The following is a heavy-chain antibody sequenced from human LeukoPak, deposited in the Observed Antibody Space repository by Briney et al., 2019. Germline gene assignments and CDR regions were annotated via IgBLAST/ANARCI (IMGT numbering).Heavy chain of an antibody. V-gene: IGHV1-2*02. Sequence: GASVKVSCKASGYTFTGYYMHWVRQAPGQGLEWMGWINPNSGSTNYAQKFQGRVTMTRDTSISTAYMGLSRLTSDDTAVYYCARDPFSSGWYDHWGQGTLVTVSS. D-gene: IGHD6-19*01. CDR1: GYTFTGYY. CDR3: ARDPFSSGWYDH. CDR2: INPNSGST. J-gene: IGHJ5*02.